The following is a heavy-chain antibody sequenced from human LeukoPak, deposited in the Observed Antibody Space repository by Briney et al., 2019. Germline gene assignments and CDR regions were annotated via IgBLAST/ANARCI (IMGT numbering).Heavy chain of an antibody. CDR1: GGSISSSSYY. D-gene: IGHD3-22*01. J-gene: IGHJ4*02. Sequence: SETLSLTCTVSGGSISSSSYYWGWIRQPPGKGLEWIGSIYYSRSTYYNPSLKSRVTISVDASKNQFSLKLSSVTAADTAVYYCARTARYYYDSSGYYLHFDYWGQGTLVTVSS. CDR3: ARTARYYYDSSGYYLHFDY. CDR2: IYYSRST. V-gene: IGHV4-39*07.